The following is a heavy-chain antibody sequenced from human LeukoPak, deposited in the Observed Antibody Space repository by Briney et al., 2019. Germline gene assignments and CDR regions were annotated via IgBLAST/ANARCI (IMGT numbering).Heavy chain of an antibody. CDR2: NSSSSSYI. D-gene: IGHD2-2*02. J-gene: IGHJ4*02. V-gene: IGHV3-21*01. Sequence: GGSLRLSCAPSGFSVSSIYMNWVRQAPGKGLEWVSSNSSSSSYIYYADSVKGRFPISRDNAKNSLYLQMNSLGAEDTAVYYCAGGLYVFDYWGQGTLVTVSS. CDR3: AGGLYVFDY. CDR1: GFSVSSIY.